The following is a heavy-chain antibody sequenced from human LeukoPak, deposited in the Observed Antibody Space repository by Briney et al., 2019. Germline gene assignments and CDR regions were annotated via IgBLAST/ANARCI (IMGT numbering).Heavy chain of an antibody. CDR1: GFTFSSYS. CDR3: ASSSYDFLTGYYGLGY. CDR2: ISSSSSYI. V-gene: IGHV3-21*01. D-gene: IGHD3-9*01. J-gene: IGHJ4*02. Sequence: PGGSLRLSCAASGFTFSSYSMNWVRQAPGKGLEWVSSISSSSSYIYYADSVKGRFTISRDNAKNSLYLQMNSLRAEDTAVYYCASSSYDFLTGYYGLGYWGQGTLVTVSS.